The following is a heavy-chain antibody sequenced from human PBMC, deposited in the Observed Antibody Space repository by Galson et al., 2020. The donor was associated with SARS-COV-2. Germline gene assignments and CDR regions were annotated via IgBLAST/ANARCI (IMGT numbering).Heavy chain of an antibody. V-gene: IGHV1-2*04. CDR1: GYTFTDYY. J-gene: IGHJ5*02. CDR3: ARSGQKTYYHLLNGYQGCNWFDP. D-gene: IGHD3-3*02. Sequence: ASVKVSCKASGYTFTDYYIHWVRQAPGQGLEWMGWINPNSGDTYCFQKFEGWVTMTRDTSTSTAYMELSRLTSDDTAVYYCARSGQKTYYHLLNGYQGCNWFDPWGQGTLVTVSS. CDR2: INPNSGDT.